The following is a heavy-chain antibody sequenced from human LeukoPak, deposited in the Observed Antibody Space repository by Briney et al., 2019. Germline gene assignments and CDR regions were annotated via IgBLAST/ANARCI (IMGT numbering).Heavy chain of an antibody. D-gene: IGHD3-22*01. Sequence: SETLSLTCNVSGGXITSYYCSWIRQPAGKGLEWIGRIYGSGSTNYNPSLWGRVTMSVDTSKNQVSLNLSSVTAADTAFYYCARDLGGLYYDSSGTDYWGQGTLVTVSS. J-gene: IGHJ4*02. CDR3: ARDLGGLYYDSSGTDY. CDR1: GGXITSYY. CDR2: IYGSGST. V-gene: IGHV4-4*07.